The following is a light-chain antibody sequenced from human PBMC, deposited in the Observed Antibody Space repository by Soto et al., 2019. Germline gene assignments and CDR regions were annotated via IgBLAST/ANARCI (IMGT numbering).Light chain of an antibody. CDR3: GTWDSSLSAGV. Sequence: VLTQPPSVSAAPGQKVTISCSGSSSNIGNNYVSWYQQLPGTAPKLLIYDNNKRPSGIPDRFSGSKSGTSATLGITGLQTGDEADYYCGTWDSSLSAGVFGGGTKLTVL. J-gene: IGLJ3*02. CDR2: DNN. V-gene: IGLV1-51*01. CDR1: SSNIGNNY.